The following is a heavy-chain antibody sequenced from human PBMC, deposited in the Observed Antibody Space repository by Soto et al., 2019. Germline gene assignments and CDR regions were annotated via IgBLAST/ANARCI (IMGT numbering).Heavy chain of an antibody. J-gene: IGHJ6*03. CDR3: ANPLRPSLNFFYYMDV. CDR1: GFTFGSYA. V-gene: IGHV3-23*01. CDR2: LGGNGFTT. D-gene: IGHD2-2*01. Sequence: EVQLLESGGGLVQPGGSLRLSCVVSGFTFGSYAMSWVRQAPEKGPEWVAILGGNGFTTYYADSVKSRFTISGDKSKSTLFLQMNSLRADDTGVYYCANPLRPSLNFFYYMDVWGRGTSVTVSS.